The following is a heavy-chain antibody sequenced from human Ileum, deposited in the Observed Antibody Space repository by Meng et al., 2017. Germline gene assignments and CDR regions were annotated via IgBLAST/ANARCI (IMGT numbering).Heavy chain of an antibody. D-gene: IGHD2/OR15-2a*01. CDR3: ARLLLLGIIDY. V-gene: IGHV3-23*01. Sequence: EVQLLESGGNLEQPVLSLRLPCAASGFTFTTYAMSWVRQVPGKGLGWLSTISRDAGTTYYADSVKGRFTISRDNSDNTLYLQMSSLTAADTALYYCARLLLLGIIDYWGQGTLVTVSS. CDR1: GFTFTTYA. CDR2: ISRDAGTT. J-gene: IGHJ4*02.